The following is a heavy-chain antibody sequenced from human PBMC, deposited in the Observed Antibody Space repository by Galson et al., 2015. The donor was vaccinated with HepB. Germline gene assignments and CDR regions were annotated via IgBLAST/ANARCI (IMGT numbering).Heavy chain of an antibody. CDR1: GGTFSSYA. Sequence: SVKVSCKASGGTFSSYAISWVRQAPGQGLEWMGGIIPIFGTANYAQKFQGRVTITADESTSTAYMELSSLRSEDTAVYYCARGREGVRRYSYGSPLDAFDIWGQGTMVTVSS. CDR3: ARGREGVRRYSYGSPLDAFDI. J-gene: IGHJ3*02. CDR2: IIPIFGTA. V-gene: IGHV1-69*13. D-gene: IGHD5-18*01.